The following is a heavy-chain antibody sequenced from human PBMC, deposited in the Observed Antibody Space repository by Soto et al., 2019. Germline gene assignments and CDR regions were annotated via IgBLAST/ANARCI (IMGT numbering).Heavy chain of an antibody. V-gene: IGHV4-4*07. Sequence: SETLSLTCTVSGASISGFYWSWIRKSAGKGLEWIGRIYATGTTDYNPSLKSRVMMSVDTSKKQFSLKLRSVTAAGTAVYYCVRDGTKTLRDWFDPWGQGISVTVSS. J-gene: IGHJ5*02. CDR2: IYATGTT. CDR1: GASISGFY. D-gene: IGHD1-1*01. CDR3: VRDGTKTLRDWFDP.